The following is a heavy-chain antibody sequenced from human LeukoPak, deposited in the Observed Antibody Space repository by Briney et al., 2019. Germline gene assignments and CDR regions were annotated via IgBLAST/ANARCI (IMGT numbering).Heavy chain of an antibody. J-gene: IGHJ4*02. CDR1: GGTFSSYA. CDR2: IIPIFGTA. CDR3: ARDGGSYYSRPFDY. V-gene: IGHV1-69*05. D-gene: IGHD1-26*01. Sequence: SVKVSCRASGGTFSSYATSWVRQAPGQGLEWMGGIIPIFGTANYAQKFQGRVTITTDESTSTVYMELSSLRSEDTAVYYCARDGGSYYSRPFDYWGQGTLVTVSS.